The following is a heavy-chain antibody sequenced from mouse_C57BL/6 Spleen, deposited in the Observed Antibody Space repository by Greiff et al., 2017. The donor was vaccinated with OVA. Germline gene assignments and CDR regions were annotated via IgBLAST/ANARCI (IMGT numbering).Heavy chain of an antibody. V-gene: IGHV5-17*01. CDR3: ARGDYGGSYYAMDY. CDR1: GFTFSDYG. CDR2: ISSGSSTI. D-gene: IGHD2-4*01. J-gene: IGHJ4*01. Sequence: EVKLVESGGGLVKPGGSLKLSCAASGFTFSDYGMHWVRQAPEKGLEWVAYISSGSSTIYYADKVKGRFTISRDNAKNTLFLQMTSLRSEDTAMYYCARGDYGGSYYAMDYWGQGTSVTVSS.